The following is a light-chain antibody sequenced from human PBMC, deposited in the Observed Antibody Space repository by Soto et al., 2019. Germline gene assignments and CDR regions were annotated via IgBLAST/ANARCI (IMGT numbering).Light chain of an antibody. CDR2: EVS. Sequence: QSALTQPASVSGSPGQSITISCTGSSSDIGAYNYVSWFQQYPGKAPKLIISEVSKRPSGVPDRFSGSKSGNTASLTVSGLRADDEAVYYCSSYGGGDTFHVIFGGGTKVTVL. V-gene: IGLV2-8*01. CDR1: SSDIGAYNY. CDR3: SSYGGGDTFHVI. J-gene: IGLJ2*01.